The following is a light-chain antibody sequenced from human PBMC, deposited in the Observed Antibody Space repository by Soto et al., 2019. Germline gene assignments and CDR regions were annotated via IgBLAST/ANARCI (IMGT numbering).Light chain of an antibody. CDR3: QKYDRAPFT. CDR2: GAS. J-gene: IGKJ3*01. Sequence: IQMTQSPSSLSAYLGDRGTTTCRASQGISNYLAWYQQKPGRLPKLLLFGASTLQSGVPARFSGSGSGTLFTLTINGLLPEDVATYYCQKYDRAPFTFGPGTKVDI. V-gene: IGKV1-27*01. CDR1: QGISNY.